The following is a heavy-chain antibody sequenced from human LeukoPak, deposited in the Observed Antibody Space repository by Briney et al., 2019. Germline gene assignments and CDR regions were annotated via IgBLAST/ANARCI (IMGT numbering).Heavy chain of an antibody. V-gene: IGHV3-30*18. CDR2: IIYDGSDK. CDR1: GFSFRDYD. Sequence: GRSLRLSCAASGFSFRDYDMHWVRQAPGKGLEWVAVIIYDGSDKDYADSVKGRFTISRDNSKNTLYLQMNSLRADDTSVYYCAKGGDYWAPEYSFDYWGQGALVTVSS. J-gene: IGHJ4*02. CDR3: AKGGDYWAPEYSFDY. D-gene: IGHD5-12*01.